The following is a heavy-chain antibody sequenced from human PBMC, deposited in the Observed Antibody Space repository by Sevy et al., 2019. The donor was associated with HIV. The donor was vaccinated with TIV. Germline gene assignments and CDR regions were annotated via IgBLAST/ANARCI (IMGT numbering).Heavy chain of an antibody. V-gene: IGHV3-23*01. CDR2: ISGSGGST. CDR3: ASRFGVYSYGLFDY. Sequence: GGSLRLSCAASGFTFSSYAMSWVRQAPGKGLEWVSAISGSGGSTYYEDSVKGRLTISRDNSKNTLYLQMNSLRAEDTAVYYCASRFGVYSYGLFDYWGQGTLVTVSS. CDR1: GFTFSSYA. J-gene: IGHJ4*02. D-gene: IGHD5-18*01.